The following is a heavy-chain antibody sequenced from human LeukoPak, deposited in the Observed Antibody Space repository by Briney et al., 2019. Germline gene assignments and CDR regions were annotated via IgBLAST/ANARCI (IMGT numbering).Heavy chain of an antibody. V-gene: IGHV4-59*01. CDR3: ARAGPLGFGENPFDY. CDR2: IYYSGST. D-gene: IGHD3-10*01. Sequence: SETLSLTCTVSGGSISSYYCSWSRQPPGKGLGWIGDIYYSGSTNTNTSLTSRVTISVDTSKNQFSLKLSSVTAADTAVYYCARAGPLGFGENPFDYWGQGTLATVSS. CDR1: GGSISSYY. J-gene: IGHJ4*02.